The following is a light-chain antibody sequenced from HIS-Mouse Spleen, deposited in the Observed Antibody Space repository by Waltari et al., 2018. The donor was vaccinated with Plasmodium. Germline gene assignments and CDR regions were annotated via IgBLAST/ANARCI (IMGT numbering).Light chain of an antibody. CDR2: GAS. V-gene: IGKV3-15*01. CDR1: QSVSSN. J-gene: IGKJ2*01. CDR3: QQYNNPRTT. Sequence: EIVMTQSPATLSVSPGERATLSCRASQSVSSNLAWYQQKPGHAPRHLIYGASTRATGIPARFSGSGSGTEFTLTISSLQSEDFAVYYCQQYNNPRTTFGQGTKLEIK.